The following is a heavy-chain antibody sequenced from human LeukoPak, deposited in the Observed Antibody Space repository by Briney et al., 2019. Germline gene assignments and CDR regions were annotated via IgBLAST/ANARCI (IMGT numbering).Heavy chain of an antibody. D-gene: IGHD6-19*01. J-gene: IGHJ4*02. Sequence: SETLSLTCTVSGYSISSGYYWGWIRQPPGKGLEWIGSIYHSGSTYYNPSLKSRVTISVDTSKNQFSLKLSSVTAADTAVYYCARDVDRIAVAGTMSDYWGQGTLVTVSS. V-gene: IGHV4-38-2*02. CDR2: IYHSGST. CDR1: GYSISSGYY. CDR3: ARDVDRIAVAGTMSDY.